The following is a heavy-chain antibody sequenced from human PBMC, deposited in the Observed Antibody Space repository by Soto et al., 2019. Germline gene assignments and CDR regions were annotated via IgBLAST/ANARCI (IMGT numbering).Heavy chain of an antibody. D-gene: IGHD1-1*01. V-gene: IGHV3-23*01. CDR1: GFTFSSYA. Sequence: GSLRLSCAASGFTFSSYAMTWVRQAPGKGLEWVSTLSGSGGSTYYAASVKGRFTISRDNSKDTLYLEMNSLRGEDTAVYFCAKQQGPGTPYYYAMDVWGQGTAVTVSS. J-gene: IGHJ6*02. CDR3: AKQQGPGTPYYYAMDV. CDR2: LSGSGGST.